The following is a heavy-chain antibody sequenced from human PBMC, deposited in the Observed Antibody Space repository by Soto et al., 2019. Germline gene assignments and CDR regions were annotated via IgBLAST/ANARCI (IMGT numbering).Heavy chain of an antibody. V-gene: IGHV3-23*01. CDR1: GFTFSSYA. Sequence: GGSLRLSCAASGFTFSSYAMSWVRQAPGKGLEWVSAISGSGGSTYYADSVKGRFTISRDNSKNTLYLQMNSLRAEDTAVYYCAKDATGDPLGQYWYFDLWGRGTLVTVSS. CDR2: ISGSGGST. CDR3: AKDATGDPLGQYWYFDL. D-gene: IGHD7-27*01. J-gene: IGHJ2*01.